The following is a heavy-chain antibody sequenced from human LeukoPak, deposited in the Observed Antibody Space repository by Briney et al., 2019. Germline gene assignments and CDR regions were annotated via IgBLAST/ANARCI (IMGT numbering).Heavy chain of an antibody. CDR1: GXFISGYY. CDR2: IYYSGST. Sequence: SETLSLTCTVSGXFISGYYWTWIRQPPGKGLEWIGYIYYSGSTNYNPSLKSRVTISVDTSKNQFSLKLNSVTAADTAVYYCARAFYNSGTYPFDYWGQGTLVTVSS. D-gene: IGHD3-10*01. CDR3: ARAFYNSGTYPFDY. J-gene: IGHJ4*02. V-gene: IGHV4-59*01.